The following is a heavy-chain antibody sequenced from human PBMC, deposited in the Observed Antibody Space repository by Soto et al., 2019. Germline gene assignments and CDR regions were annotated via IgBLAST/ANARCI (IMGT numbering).Heavy chain of an antibody. CDR1: GASFTSHL. Sequence: ATLVLTFFVRGASFTSHLWSWSRQFPGQGLEWIAYTLYTRNTKYNPSLQSRVTISLDTYPNQLSLKLTSTTEADTPAYNSARDLHAGFTHYLDRWGQGTLVTVSS. J-gene: IGHJ4*02. V-gene: IGHV4-59*11. D-gene: IGHD2-8*01. CDR2: TLYTRNT. CDR3: ARDLHAGFTHYLDR.